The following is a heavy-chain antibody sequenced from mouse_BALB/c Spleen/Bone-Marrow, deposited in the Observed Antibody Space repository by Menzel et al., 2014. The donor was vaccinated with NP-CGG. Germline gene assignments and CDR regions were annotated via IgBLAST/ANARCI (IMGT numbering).Heavy chain of an antibody. V-gene: IGHV1-69*01. D-gene: IGHD1-1*01. J-gene: IGHJ1*01. CDR1: GYTFTDYW. CDR3: ARDYYGRGWYFDV. CDR2: IDTSDSYT. Sequence: VQLQQSGAELVMPGASGKMSCKASGYTFTDYWMHWVKQRPGQGLEWIGAIDTSDSYTSYNQRFKGKATLTVDESSSTAYMQLSSLTSEASAVYYCARDYYGRGWYFDVWGAGTTVTVSS.